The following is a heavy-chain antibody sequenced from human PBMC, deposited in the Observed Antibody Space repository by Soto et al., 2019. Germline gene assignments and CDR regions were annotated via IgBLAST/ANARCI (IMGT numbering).Heavy chain of an antibody. V-gene: IGHV3-23*01. CDR3: AKAGPADRQVAYYFDY. D-gene: IGHD2-21*01. CDR1: GFTFSSYA. J-gene: IGHJ4*02. CDR2: ISGSGGST. Sequence: GGSLRLSCAASGFTFSSYAMSWVRQAPGKGLEWVSAISGSGGSTYYADSVKGRFTISGDNSKNTLYLQMNSLRAEETAVYYCAKAGPADRQVAYYFDYWGQGTLVTVSS.